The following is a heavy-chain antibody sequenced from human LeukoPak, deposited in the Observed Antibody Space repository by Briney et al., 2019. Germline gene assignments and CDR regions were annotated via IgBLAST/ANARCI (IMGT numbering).Heavy chain of an antibody. D-gene: IGHD3-22*01. CDR2: IYYSGST. V-gene: IGHV4-30-4*01. J-gene: IGHJ3*02. CDR1: GGSISSGDYY. Sequence: PSQTLSLTCTVSGGSISSGDYYWSWIRQPPGKGLEWIGYIYYSGSTYYNPSLKSRVTISVDTSKNQFSLKLSSVTAADTAVYYCARWGMIVVVPDAFDIRGQGTMVTVSS. CDR3: ARWGMIVVVPDAFDI.